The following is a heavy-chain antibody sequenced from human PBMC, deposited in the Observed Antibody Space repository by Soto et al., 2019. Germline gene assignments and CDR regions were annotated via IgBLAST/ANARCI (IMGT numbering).Heavy chain of an antibody. V-gene: IGHV5-51*01. D-gene: IGHD5-18*01. CDR1: GYSFTSYW. CDR2: IYPDDSDT. CDR3: ARATWLQVWSHAFDI. J-gene: IGHJ3*02. Sequence: RESLKISCEGSGYSFTSYWIGWVRQMPGKGLEWMGIIYPDDSDTRYSPSFQGQVTISADKSITTAYLQWSSLKASDTAMYYCARATWLQVWSHAFDIWGQGTMVTVSS.